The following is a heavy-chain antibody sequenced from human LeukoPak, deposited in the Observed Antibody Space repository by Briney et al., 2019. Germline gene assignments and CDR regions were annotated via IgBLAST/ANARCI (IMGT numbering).Heavy chain of an antibody. J-gene: IGHJ3*02. Sequence: SXXLSLTCTVSGGSISSYYWSWIRQPPGKGLEWIGYIYYSGSTNYNPSLKSRVTISVDTSKNQFSLKLSSVTAADTAVYYCARITVGGAFDIWGQGTMVTVSS. CDR1: GGSISSYY. CDR2: IYYSGST. V-gene: IGHV4-59*01. CDR3: ARITVGGAFDI. D-gene: IGHD3-16*01.